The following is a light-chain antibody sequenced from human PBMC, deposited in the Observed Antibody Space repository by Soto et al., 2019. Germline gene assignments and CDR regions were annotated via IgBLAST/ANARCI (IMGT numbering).Light chain of an antibody. CDR2: WAS. CDR3: QQYYSTLWT. Sequence: DIVMTQSPDSLAVSLGERPTINCKPSQSVLYSSNNKNYLAWYQQKPGQPPKLLIYWASTRESGVPDRFSGSGSGTDFTLTISSLQAEDVAVYYCQQYYSTLWTFGQGTKVEIK. CDR1: QSVLYSSNNKNY. V-gene: IGKV4-1*01. J-gene: IGKJ1*01.